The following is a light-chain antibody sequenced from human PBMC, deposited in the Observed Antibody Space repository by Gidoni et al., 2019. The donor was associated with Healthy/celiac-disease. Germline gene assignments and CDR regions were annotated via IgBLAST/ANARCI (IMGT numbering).Light chain of an antibody. CDR3: QQYNNWPPLIT. V-gene: IGKV3-15*01. Sequence: EIVMTQSPATLSVSPGERATLSCRASQSVSSNLAWYQQKPGQAPRLLIYGASTRATGIPAMFSGFGSGTDFTLIIRSLQSQDFAVYYFQQYNNWPPLITFGQGTRLEIK. CDR2: GAS. CDR1: QSVSSN. J-gene: IGKJ5*01.